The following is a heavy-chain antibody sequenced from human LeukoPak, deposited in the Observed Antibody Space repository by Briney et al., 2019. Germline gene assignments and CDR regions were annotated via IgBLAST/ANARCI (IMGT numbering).Heavy chain of an antibody. J-gene: IGHJ3*01. CDR1: GFTFSTYW. CDR3: ARDSALYCSGKTCYWGFDL. V-gene: IGHV3-7*01. CDR2: IKEDGRDK. D-gene: IGHD2-2*01. Sequence: GGSLRLSCAASGFTFSTYWMSWVRQAPGKGLEWVANIKEDGRDKYFVDSVKGRFTISRDNAKNSLYLQMNSLRAEDTAVYYCARDSALYCSGKTCYWGFDLWGQGTMVTVSS.